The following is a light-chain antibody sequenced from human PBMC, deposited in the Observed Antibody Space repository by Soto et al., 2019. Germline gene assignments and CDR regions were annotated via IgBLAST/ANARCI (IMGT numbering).Light chain of an antibody. J-gene: IGKJ4*01. CDR3: QHCQPYGDSPPLI. V-gene: IGKV3-20*01. CDR1: QRIXSTS. CDR2: DAX. Sequence: IVLTQCAGTLSLSPGERATLSCRASQRIXSTSLAGYRQKPGQAPRLLIYDAXSRATGVQDRVSGSGSGTDFTLTISRLEPEDFAVYYCQHCQPYGDSPPLIFGGGTKV.